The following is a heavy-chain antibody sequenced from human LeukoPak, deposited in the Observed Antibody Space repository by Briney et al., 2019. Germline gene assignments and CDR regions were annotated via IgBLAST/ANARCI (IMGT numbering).Heavy chain of an antibody. Sequence: SETLSLTCTVSGYSISSGYYWGWIWQPPGKGLEWIGSIYHSGSTYYNPSLKSRVTISVDTSKNQFSLKLSSVTAADTAVYYCARVRYCSSTSCSIFDLWGRGTLVTVSS. D-gene: IGHD2-2*01. CDR3: ARVRYCSSTSCSIFDL. CDR1: GYSISSGYY. J-gene: IGHJ2*01. V-gene: IGHV4-38-2*02. CDR2: IYHSGST.